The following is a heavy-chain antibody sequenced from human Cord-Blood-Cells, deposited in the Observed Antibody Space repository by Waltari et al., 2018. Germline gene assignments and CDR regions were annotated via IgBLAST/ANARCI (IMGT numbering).Heavy chain of an antibody. CDR2: INHSGST. CDR1: GGSFSGYY. J-gene: IGHJ4*02. CDR3: ASRRGSSFDY. Sequence: QVQLQQWGAGLLKPSETLSLTCAVYGGSFSGYYWSWIRQPPGKGLEWIREINHSGSTNNNPPLKSRVTISVDTSKHQFSLKLSSVTAADTAVYYCASRRGSSFDYWGQGTLVTVSS. D-gene: IGHD1-26*01. V-gene: IGHV4-34*01.